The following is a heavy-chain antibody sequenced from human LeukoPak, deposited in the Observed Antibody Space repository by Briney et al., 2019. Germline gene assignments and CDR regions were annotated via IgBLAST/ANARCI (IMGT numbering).Heavy chain of an antibody. D-gene: IGHD6-6*01. CDR1: GGSFSGYY. Sequence: SETLSLTCAVYGGSFSGYYWSWLRQPPGKGLEWTGEINHSGRTNYNPSLKSRVTLSVDTSKNQFSLKLSSVTAADTAVYYCATRIAARPFNPWGQGTLVTVSS. CDR3: ATRIAARPFNP. CDR2: INHSGRT. V-gene: IGHV4-34*01. J-gene: IGHJ5*02.